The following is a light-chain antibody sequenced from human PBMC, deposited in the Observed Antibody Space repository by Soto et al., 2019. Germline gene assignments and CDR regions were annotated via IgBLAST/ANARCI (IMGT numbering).Light chain of an antibody. V-gene: IGKV3-20*01. J-gene: IGKJ1*01. CDR1: QSVSSNY. Sequence: EIVLTQSPGTLPLSPGERATLSCRASQSVSSNYLAWYQQKPGQAPRLLIYDVSSRATGIPDRFSGSGSGTDFTLTISRLEPEDFAVYYCQQYVSSPPWTFGQGTKVEIK. CDR3: QQYVSSPPWT. CDR2: DVS.